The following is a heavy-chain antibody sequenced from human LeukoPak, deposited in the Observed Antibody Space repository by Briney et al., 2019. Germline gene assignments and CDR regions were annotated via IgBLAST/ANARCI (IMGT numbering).Heavy chain of an antibody. CDR3: ARETAYYYYYYMDV. J-gene: IGHJ6*03. V-gene: IGHV4-39*07. D-gene: IGHD2-21*02. CDR1: TFSSYA. Sequence: TFSSYAMSWVRQAPGKGLEWIGSIYYSGSTYYNPSLKSRVAISVDTSKNQFSLKLSSVTAADTAVYYCARETAYYYYYYMDVWGKGTTVTVSS. CDR2: IYYSGST.